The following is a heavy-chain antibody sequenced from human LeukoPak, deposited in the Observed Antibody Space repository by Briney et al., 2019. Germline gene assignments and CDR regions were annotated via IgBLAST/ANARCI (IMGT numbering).Heavy chain of an antibody. CDR3: ARAGSSWSQGRYFDY. Sequence: PSETLSLTCTVSGGSISSYYWSWIRQPAGKGLEWIGRIYTSGSTNYNPSLKSRVTMSVDTSKNQFSLKLSSVTAADTAVYYCARAGSSWSQGRYFDYWGQGTLVTVSS. D-gene: IGHD6-13*01. CDR1: GGSISSYY. J-gene: IGHJ4*02. CDR2: IYTSGST. V-gene: IGHV4-4*07.